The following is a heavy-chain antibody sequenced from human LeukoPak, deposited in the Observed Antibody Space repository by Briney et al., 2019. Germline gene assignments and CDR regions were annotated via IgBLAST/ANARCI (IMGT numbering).Heavy chain of an antibody. J-gene: IGHJ4*02. D-gene: IGHD2-15*01. CDR2: ISSSGSSL. V-gene: IGHV3-48*03. Sequence: GGSLRLSCAASGFSFDSYEMNWVRQAPGKGLEWVSYISSSGSSLDYADSVKGRFTISRDNAKNSLYLQMNSLRAEDTGVYHCAGQISRYCSGGSCYSGWELYFDYWGQGTPVTVSS. CDR1: GFSFDSYE. CDR3: AGQISRYCSGGSCYSGWELYFDY.